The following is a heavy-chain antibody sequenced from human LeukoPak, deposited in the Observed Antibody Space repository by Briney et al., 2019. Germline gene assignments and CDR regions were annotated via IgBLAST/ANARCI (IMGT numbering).Heavy chain of an antibody. V-gene: IGHV4-34*01. J-gene: IGHJ4*02. CDR1: GGSFSGYK. Sequence: SETLSLTCAVYGGSFSGYKWSWIRQPPGKGLEWIGEISHSGSTSYNPSLKSRVAISVDTSKNQFSLKLSSVTAAETAVYYCARGWDLYYYDSSGYYFDYWGQENLVTASS. D-gene: IGHD3-22*01. CDR2: ISHSGST. CDR3: ARGWDLYYYDSSGYYFDY.